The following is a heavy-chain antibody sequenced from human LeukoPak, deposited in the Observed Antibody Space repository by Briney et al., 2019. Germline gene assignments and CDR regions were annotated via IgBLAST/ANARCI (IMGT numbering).Heavy chain of an antibody. J-gene: IGHJ4*02. V-gene: IGHV3-53*05. CDR3: ARGIGSTVFFDH. CDR1: GITVSSNY. D-gene: IGHD4-17*01. Sequence: GGSLRLSCAASGITVSSNYMSWVRQAPGKGLEWVSVMHSGGNTYYADSVKGRFTISRDKSKNTLYLQMNSLRAEDTAVYYCARGIGSTVFFDHWGQGTLVTVSS. CDR2: MHSGGNT.